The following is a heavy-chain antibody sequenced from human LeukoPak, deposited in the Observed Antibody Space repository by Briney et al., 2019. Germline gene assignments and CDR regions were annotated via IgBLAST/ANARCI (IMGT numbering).Heavy chain of an antibody. D-gene: IGHD6-6*01. CDR2: IKQDGGEK. V-gene: IGHV3-7*01. Sequence: GGSLRLSCAASGFTFSGYWMSWVRQAPGKGLEWVANIKQDGGEKFYVDSVKGRFTISRDNAKNSLYLQMNSLRAEDTAVYYCARDRYSSSSGYYYYYMDVWGKGTTVTVSS. J-gene: IGHJ6*03. CDR1: GFTFSGYW. CDR3: ARDRYSSSSGYYYYYMDV.